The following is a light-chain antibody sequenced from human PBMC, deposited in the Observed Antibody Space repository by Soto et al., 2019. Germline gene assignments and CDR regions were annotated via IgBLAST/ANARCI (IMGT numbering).Light chain of an antibody. CDR3: QQYGPSPLYT. V-gene: IGKV3-20*01. Sequence: VLTQSPGTLSLSPGERATLSCRAGQRVSSGYLAWYQQKPGQAPRLLIYATYTRATGIPDRFSGSGSGTDFTLTISRLQPEDFAVYYCQQYGPSPLYTFGQGTKLEIK. J-gene: IGKJ2*01. CDR2: ATY. CDR1: QRVSSGY.